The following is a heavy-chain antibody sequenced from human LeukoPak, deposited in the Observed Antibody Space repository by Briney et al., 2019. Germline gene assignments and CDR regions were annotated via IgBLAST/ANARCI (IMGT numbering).Heavy chain of an antibody. CDR1: RYTVTSHF. V-gene: IGHV1-46*04. Sequence: ASVKVSCKASRYTVTSHFMHWVRQAPGQGLEWLGLINPSGGSTNYAQKLQGRLTVTRDTSTYTVYMELSSLRSEDTAVYYCGRGRVGATGLVDTWGQGTQVTVSS. D-gene: IGHD1-26*01. J-gene: IGHJ5*02. CDR3: GRGRVGATGLVDT. CDR2: INPSGGST.